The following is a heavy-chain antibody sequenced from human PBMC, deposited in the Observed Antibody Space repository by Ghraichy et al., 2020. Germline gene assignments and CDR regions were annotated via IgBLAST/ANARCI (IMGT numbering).Heavy chain of an antibody. CDR2: IYYTGTT. Sequence: SETLSLTCTVSGGSISSSSYYWGWIRQPPGKGREWIGGIYYTGTTFYNPSLKSRVTISVDTSKNQFSLDLRSVTAADTAVYYCARQGANEYSFGYYYSFYPMDVWGQGTTVTVSS. D-gene: IGHD5-18*01. V-gene: IGHV4-39*01. CDR1: GGSISSSSYY. J-gene: IGHJ6*02. CDR3: ARQGANEYSFGYYYSFYPMDV.